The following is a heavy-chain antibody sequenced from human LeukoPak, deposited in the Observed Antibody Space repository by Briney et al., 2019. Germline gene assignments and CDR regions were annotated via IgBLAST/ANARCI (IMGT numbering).Heavy chain of an antibody. CDR3: ARRGRSSSNFDF. J-gene: IGHJ4*02. Sequence: GASLKIPCKGSGYIFTSYWITWVRQMPGKGLEWSEMIDPTDSYTNYSPSFQGHVTISTDKSISSAYLQWSSLKASDTAIYYCARRGRSSSNFDFWGQGTLVTVSS. CDR2: IDPTDSYT. CDR1: GYIFTSYW. V-gene: IGHV5-10-1*01. D-gene: IGHD6-6*01.